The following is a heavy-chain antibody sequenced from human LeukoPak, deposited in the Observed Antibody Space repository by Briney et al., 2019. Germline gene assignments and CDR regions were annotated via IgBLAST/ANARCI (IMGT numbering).Heavy chain of an antibody. CDR2: ISGSGSST. CDR3: TRERLYGASALDY. V-gene: IGHV3-23*01. Sequence: GGSLRLSCAASGFSFSSYAMSWVRQAPGKGLEWVSGISGSGSSTYYADSVKGRFTISRNNSKNRLYLQMNSLRAEDTAVYYCTRERLYGASALDYWGQGIVVTVSS. J-gene: IGHJ4*02. CDR1: GFSFSSYA. D-gene: IGHD4-17*01.